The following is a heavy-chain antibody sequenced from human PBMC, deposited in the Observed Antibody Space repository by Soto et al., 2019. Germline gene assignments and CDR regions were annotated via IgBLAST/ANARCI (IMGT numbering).Heavy chain of an antibody. CDR2: ISKDGSKK. Sequence: QVQLVESGGGVVQPGRSLRLYCAASGFMFSGFGMHWVRQAPGKGLQWVAGISKDGSKKYYADSVKGRFTISRDNSKKTLYLQMNSLRAEDTAVYYCANLSGYYFGLGSHDEASDMWGQGTGVTVFS. V-gene: IGHV3-30*18. D-gene: IGHD3-10*01. CDR3: ANLSGYYFGLGSHDEASDM. J-gene: IGHJ3*02. CDR1: GFMFSGFG.